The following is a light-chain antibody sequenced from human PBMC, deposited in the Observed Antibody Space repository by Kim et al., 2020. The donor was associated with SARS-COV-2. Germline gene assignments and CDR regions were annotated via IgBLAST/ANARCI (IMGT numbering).Light chain of an antibody. Sequence: GQRVTCACSGSSSNIRSNYVYWYQQLPGTAPNLLIYRNNQRPSGVPDRFSGSKSGTSASLAISGLRSEDEADYFCAAWDNSLSGWVFGGGTKLTVL. CDR2: RNN. V-gene: IGLV1-47*01. CDR3: AAWDNSLSGWV. J-gene: IGLJ3*02. CDR1: SSNIRSNY.